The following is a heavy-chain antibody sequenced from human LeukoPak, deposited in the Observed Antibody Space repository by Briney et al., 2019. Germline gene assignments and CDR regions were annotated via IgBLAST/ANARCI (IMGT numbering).Heavy chain of an antibody. Sequence: GGSLRLSCAASGFTFSSYWMSWVRQAPGKGLEWVAHIKQDGSEKYYVDSVKGRFTISRDNAKNSLYLQMNSLRAEDTAVYYCARASYCSSTSCYIRPTWFDPWGQGTLITVSS. J-gene: IGHJ5*02. D-gene: IGHD2-2*02. CDR1: GFTFSSYW. V-gene: IGHV3-7*01. CDR2: IKQDGSEK. CDR3: ARASYCSSTSCYIRPTWFDP.